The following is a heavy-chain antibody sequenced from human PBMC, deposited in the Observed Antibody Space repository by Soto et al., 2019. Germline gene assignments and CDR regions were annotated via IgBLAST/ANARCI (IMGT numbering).Heavy chain of an antibody. Sequence: QVQLVQSGAEVKKPGSSVKVSCKTSGGTFHSHAVTWVRQAPGQGLEWMGGIIPVFNTTNYAEKFQGRVTITADMSASTAYMELSSLRSEDTAVYYCVRVRFYYDSRGYYRFDPWGQGTLVIVSS. V-gene: IGHV1-69*06. CDR2: IIPVFNTT. CDR1: GGTFHSHA. CDR3: VRVRFYYDSRGYYRFDP. J-gene: IGHJ5*02. D-gene: IGHD3-22*01.